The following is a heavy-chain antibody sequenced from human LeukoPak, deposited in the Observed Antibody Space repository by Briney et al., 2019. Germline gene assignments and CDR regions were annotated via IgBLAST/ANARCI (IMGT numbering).Heavy chain of an antibody. J-gene: IGHJ4*02. CDR3: AKDQYYDILTGYGEFDY. D-gene: IGHD3-9*01. CDR1: GFTVSSNF. CDR2: IYSGGST. Sequence: PGGSLRLSCAASGFTVSSNFMSWVRQAPGKGLEWVPVIYSGGSTYYADSVKGRFTISRDNSKNTLYLQMNSLRAEDTAVYYCAKDQYYDILTGYGEFDYWGQGTLVTVSS. V-gene: IGHV3-53*01.